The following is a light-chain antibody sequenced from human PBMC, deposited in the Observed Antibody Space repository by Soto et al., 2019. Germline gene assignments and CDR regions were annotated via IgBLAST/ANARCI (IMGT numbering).Light chain of an antibody. J-gene: IGLJ1*01. CDR2: GNT. CDR1: SSNIGAGSD. V-gene: IGLV1-40*01. CDR3: QSYDSSLSAFYV. Sequence: QSALTQPPSVSGAPGQRVTISCTGSSSNIGAGSDVHWYQQLPRTAPKLLIYGNTNRPSGVPDRFSGSKSGTSASLAITGLQAEDEADYYCQSYDSSLSAFYVFGTGTKVTVL.